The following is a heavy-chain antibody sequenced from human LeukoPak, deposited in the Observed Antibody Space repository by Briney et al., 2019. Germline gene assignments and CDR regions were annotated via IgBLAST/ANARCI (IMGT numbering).Heavy chain of an antibody. Sequence: ASVKVSCKASGYTFTSYYMHWVRQAPGQGLEWMGIINPSGGSTSYAQKFQGRVTMTRDTSTSTVYMELSSLRSEDTAVYYCAKVWAHDGSGNPYWHFDLWGRGTLVTVSS. CDR2: INPSGGST. CDR3: AKVWAHDGSGNPYWHFDL. V-gene: IGHV1-46*01. J-gene: IGHJ2*01. CDR1: GYTFTSYY. D-gene: IGHD3-10*01.